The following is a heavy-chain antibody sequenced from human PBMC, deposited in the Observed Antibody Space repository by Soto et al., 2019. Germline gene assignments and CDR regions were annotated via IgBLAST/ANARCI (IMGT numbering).Heavy chain of an antibody. CDR2: ISSIISTM. V-gene: IGHV3-48*02. Sequence: EVQLVESGGGLVQPGGSLRLSCAASGFTFSSYSMNWVRQAPGKGLEWLSYISSIISTMHYADSVKGRFTISRDNAKNSLYLQINRLRDEDTAVYYCAREVRDTAVADFDYWGQGTLVTVSS. D-gene: IGHD5-18*01. CDR1: GFTFSSYS. J-gene: IGHJ4*02. CDR3: AREVRDTAVADFDY.